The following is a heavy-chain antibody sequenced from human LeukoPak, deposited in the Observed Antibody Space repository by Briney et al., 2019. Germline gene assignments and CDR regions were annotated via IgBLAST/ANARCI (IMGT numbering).Heavy chain of an antibody. J-gene: IGHJ3*02. D-gene: IGHD5-24*01. CDR3: ARERWLQFRCAFDI. CDR1: GGTFSSYT. V-gene: IGHV1-69*04. Sequence: SVKVSCKASGGTFSSYTISWVPQAPGQGLEWMGRIIPILGIANYAQKFQGRVTITADKSTSTAYMELSSLRSEDTAVYYCARERWLQFRCAFDIWGQGTMVTVSS. CDR2: IIPILGIA.